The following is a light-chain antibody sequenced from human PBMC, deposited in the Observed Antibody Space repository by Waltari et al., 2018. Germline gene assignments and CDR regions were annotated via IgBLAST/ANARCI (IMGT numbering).Light chain of an antibody. CDR3: CSYAGHSTYV. V-gene: IGLV2-23*02. J-gene: IGLJ1*01. Sequence: QSALTQPASVSGSPGQSITISCTGTSSDVGNYNLVPWYQQHPGKAPKLLFYEVRQRPSGVFTRFSGPKSGNRASLTISGLQPEDETDYYCCSYAGHSTYVFGTGTKVTVL. CDR1: SSDVGNYNL. CDR2: EVR.